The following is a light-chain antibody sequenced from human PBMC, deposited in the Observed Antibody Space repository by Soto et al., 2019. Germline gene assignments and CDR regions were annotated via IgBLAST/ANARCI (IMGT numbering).Light chain of an antibody. CDR1: QSVSRDS. CDR2: GAS. Sequence: EIVLTQSPATLSLSPGERATLSCRASQSVSRDSLAWYQHKPGQAPRFLLYGASTRATGIPDRFSGGGSGTDFSLTISRLEPEDFAVYYCQYYGSSPHPFGGGTKVEIK. V-gene: IGKV3-20*01. CDR3: QYYGSSPHP. J-gene: IGKJ4*01.